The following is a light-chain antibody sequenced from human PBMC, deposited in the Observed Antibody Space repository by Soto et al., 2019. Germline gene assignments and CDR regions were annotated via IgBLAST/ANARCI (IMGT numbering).Light chain of an antibody. CDR3: SSYTSSSTFVV. CDR2: EVS. J-gene: IGLJ2*01. V-gene: IGLV2-14*01. CDR1: SSDVGAYNY. Sequence: QSALTQPASVSGSPGQSITISCTGTSSDVGAYNYVSWYQQHPGKAPKLMIYEVSNRPPGVSNRFSGSKSGNTASLTISGLQAEDEADYYCSSYTSSSTFVVFGGGTQLTVL.